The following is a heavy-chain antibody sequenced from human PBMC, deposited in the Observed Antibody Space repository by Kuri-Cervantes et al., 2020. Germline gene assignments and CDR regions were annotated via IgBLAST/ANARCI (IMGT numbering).Heavy chain of an antibody. D-gene: IGHD3-10*01. V-gene: IGHV4-4*07. Sequence: SETLSLTCTVSGGSISSYYWSWIRQPAGKGLEWIGRIYTSGSTNYNPSLKSRVTMSVDTSKNQFPLKLSSVTAADTAVYYCARDYGSGYWRWFDPWGQGTLVTVSS. J-gene: IGHJ5*02. CDR2: IYTSGST. CDR1: GGSISSYY. CDR3: ARDYGSGYWRWFDP.